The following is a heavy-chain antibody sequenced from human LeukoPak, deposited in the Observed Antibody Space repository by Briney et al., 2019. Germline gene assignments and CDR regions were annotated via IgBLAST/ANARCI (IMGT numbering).Heavy chain of an antibody. V-gene: IGHV3-7*04. J-gene: IGHJ6*02. D-gene: IGHD2-2*01. CDR3: ARGMPAHNMYSYGMGV. CDR2: IKQDGSEK. CDR1: GFIFSSYW. Sequence: GGSLRLSCAASGFIFSSYWMTWVRQAPGKGLEWVANIKQDGSEKYYVDSVRGRFTISRDNAKNSLYLQMNSLRAEDTAVYYCARGMPAHNMYSYGMGVWGQGTTVAVSS.